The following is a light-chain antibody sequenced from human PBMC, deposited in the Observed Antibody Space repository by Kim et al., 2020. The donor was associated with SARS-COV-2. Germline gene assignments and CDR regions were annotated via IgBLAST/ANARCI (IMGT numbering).Light chain of an antibody. CDR3: QQYGSSPPYA. CDR1: QSLSSSY. V-gene: IGKV3-20*01. CDR2: GAS. Sequence: SPGERPTRSCRASQSLSSSYLAWYQHKPGQAPRLLIYGASSRATGITDRFSGSGSGTDFTLTISRLEPEDFAVYYCQQYGSSPPYAFGQGTKLEI. J-gene: IGKJ2*01.